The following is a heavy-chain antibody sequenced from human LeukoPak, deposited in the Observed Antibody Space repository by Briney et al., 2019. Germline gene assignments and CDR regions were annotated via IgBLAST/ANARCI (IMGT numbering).Heavy chain of an antibody. J-gene: IGHJ4*02. CDR2: IYTSGST. Sequence: SETLSLTCTVSGGSISSSSYYWSWIRQPAGKGLEWIGRIYTSGSTNYNPSLKSRVTMSVDTSKNQFSLKLSSVTAAGTAVYYCAREAWYCSSTSCYVGIDYWGQGTLVTVSS. D-gene: IGHD2-2*01. CDR1: GGSISSSSYY. CDR3: AREAWYCSSTSCYVGIDY. V-gene: IGHV4-61*02.